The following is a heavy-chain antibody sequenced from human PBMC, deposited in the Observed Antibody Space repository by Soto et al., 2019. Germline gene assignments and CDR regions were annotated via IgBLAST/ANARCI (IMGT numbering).Heavy chain of an antibody. CDR2: IYYSGST. V-gene: IGHV4-39*01. CDR1: GGYIRSSGYY. CDR3: ARRGSSSWYGY. Sequence: PSETLSLTCTVSGGYIRSSGYYWGWIRQPPGKGLEWIGTIYYSGSTFYNPSLKSRVTISVDTSKNQFSPKLSSVTAADTAVYYCARRGSSSWYGYWGQGTLVTVSS. J-gene: IGHJ4*02. D-gene: IGHD6-13*01.